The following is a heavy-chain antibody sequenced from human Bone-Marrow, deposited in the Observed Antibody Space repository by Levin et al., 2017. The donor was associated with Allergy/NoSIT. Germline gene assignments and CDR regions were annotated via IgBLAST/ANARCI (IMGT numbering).Heavy chain of an antibody. D-gene: IGHD5-24*01. CDR3: ARDSRWRWLQLSAFDI. Sequence: SETLSLTCTVSGGSISSGGYYWSWIRQHPGKGLEWIGYIYYSGSTYYNPSLKSRVTISVDTSKNQFSLKLSSVTAADTAVYYCARDSRWRWLQLSAFDIWGQGTMVTVSS. V-gene: IGHV4-31*03. CDR2: IYYSGST. CDR1: GGSISSGGYY. J-gene: IGHJ3*02.